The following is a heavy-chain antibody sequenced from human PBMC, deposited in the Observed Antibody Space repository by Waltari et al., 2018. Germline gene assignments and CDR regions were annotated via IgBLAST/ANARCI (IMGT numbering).Heavy chain of an antibody. CDR3: ARDLDHY. J-gene: IGHJ4*02. V-gene: IGHV3-30-3*01. CDR2: ISYEGSNK. Sequence: VQRVESGGSVVQPGRSLRLYWAPEGIRFSRHARHWVRQAPGKGLEWVAVISYEGSNKYYADSVKGRFTISRDNSKNTLYLQMNSLRAEDTAVYYCARDLDHYWGQGTLVTVSS. CDR1: GIRFSRHA.